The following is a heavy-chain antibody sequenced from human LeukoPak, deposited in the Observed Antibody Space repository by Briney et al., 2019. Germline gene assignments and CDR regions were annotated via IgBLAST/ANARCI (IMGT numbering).Heavy chain of an antibody. J-gene: IGHJ4*02. V-gene: IGHV4-59*08. Sequence: SETLSLTCSVSGGSVSSYYWSWIRQSPGKGLEWIGYIHNSGRTNYNPSLKSRVTGFVDTSKNQVSLRLSSVTAADTAVYYCARHGTISSESYFDFWGEGALVTVSS. CDR1: GGSVSSYY. CDR2: IHNSGRT. D-gene: IGHD1-14*01. CDR3: ARHGTISSESYFDF.